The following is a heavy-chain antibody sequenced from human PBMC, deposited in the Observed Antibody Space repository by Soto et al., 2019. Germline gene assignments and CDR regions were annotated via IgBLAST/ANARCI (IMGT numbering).Heavy chain of an antibody. Sequence: QVQLQQWGAGLLRPSETLSLTCAFYGGSFDDFYWSWVRQSPGKGLEWVGEISHDGGTNYSPSLASRVSISVDTSQNQFYLHLRSVTAADTGLYYCARGQLVWYGDLTPYHRDMDVWGQGTTVTVSS. CDR3: ARGQLVWYGDLTPYHRDMDV. CDR2: ISHDGGT. J-gene: IGHJ6*02. V-gene: IGHV4-34*02. CDR1: GGSFDDFY. D-gene: IGHD3-10*01.